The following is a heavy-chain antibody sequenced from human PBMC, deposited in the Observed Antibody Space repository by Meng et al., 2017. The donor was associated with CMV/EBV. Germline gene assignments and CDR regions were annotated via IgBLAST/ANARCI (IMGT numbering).Heavy chain of an antibody. CDR3: TRGDFDFWTGRIFDK. D-gene: IGHD3/OR15-3a*01. J-gene: IGHJ4*02. V-gene: IGHV3-21*01. CDR1: GFTFSDYT. CDR2: ISSDSDYR. Sequence: GESLKISCAASGFTFSDYTMNWVRQAPGKGLEWVSSISSDSDYRYYADSVRGRFTISRDNADYSLYLQLNNLRAEDTAVYYCTRGDFDFWTGRIFDKWGQGTLVTVSS.